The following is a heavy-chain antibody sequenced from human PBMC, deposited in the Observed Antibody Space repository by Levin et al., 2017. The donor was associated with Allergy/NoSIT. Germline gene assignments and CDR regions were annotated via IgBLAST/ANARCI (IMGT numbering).Heavy chain of an antibody. CDR1: GGSISSYY. Sequence: SETLSLTCTVSGGSISSYYWSWIRQPAGKGLEWIGRIYTSGSTNYNPSLKSRVTMSVDTSKNQFSLKLSSVTAADTAVYYCARDGAWGFLEGGWFDPWGQGTLVTVSS. J-gene: IGHJ5*02. CDR2: IYTSGST. D-gene: IGHD3-3*01. CDR3: ARDGAWGFLEGGWFDP. V-gene: IGHV4-4*07.